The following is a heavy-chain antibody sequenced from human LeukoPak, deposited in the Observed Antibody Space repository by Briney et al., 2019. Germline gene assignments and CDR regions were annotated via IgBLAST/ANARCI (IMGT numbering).Heavy chain of an antibody. CDR3: ARVEERLFDGAFDI. J-gene: IGHJ3*02. CDR2: IYTSGST. D-gene: IGHD3-22*01. Sequence: SETLSLTCTVSGGSISSYYWSWIRQPAGKGLEWIGRIYTSGSTNYNPSLKSRVTMSVDTSKNQFSLKLSSVTAADTAVYYYARVEERLFDGAFDIWGQGTMVTVSS. CDR1: GGSISSYY. V-gene: IGHV4-4*07.